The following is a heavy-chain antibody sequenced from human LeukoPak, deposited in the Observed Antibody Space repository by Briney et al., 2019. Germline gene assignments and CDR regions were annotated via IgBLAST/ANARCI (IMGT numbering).Heavy chain of an antibody. V-gene: IGHV1-69*05. J-gene: IGHJ6*03. CDR1: GGTFSSYA. CDR3: ASEKVPSIAARGTVGYYYYYMDV. D-gene: IGHD6-6*01. Sequence: SVKVSCKASGGTFSSYAISWVRQAPGQGREWMGGIIPIFGTANYAQKFQGRVTITTDESTSTAYMELSSLRSEDTAVYYCASEKVPSIAARGTVGYYYYYMDVWGKGTTVTVSS. CDR2: IIPIFGTA.